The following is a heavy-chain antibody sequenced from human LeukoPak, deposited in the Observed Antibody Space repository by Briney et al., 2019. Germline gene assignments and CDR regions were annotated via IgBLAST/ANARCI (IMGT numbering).Heavy chain of an antibody. D-gene: IGHD2-15*01. Sequence: KSAETQALICAVYGGSFSGYYWSWIRQPPGKGLERIGEINHSGSTNYNPSLKSRVTISVDTSTNQFSLKLSSVTAADTAVYYCARGGDIVVVVAATGAFDIWGQPKMVSDSS. V-gene: IGHV4-34*01. CDR1: GGSFSGYY. J-gene: IGHJ3*02. CDR3: ARGGDIVVVVAATGAFDI. CDR2: INHSGST.